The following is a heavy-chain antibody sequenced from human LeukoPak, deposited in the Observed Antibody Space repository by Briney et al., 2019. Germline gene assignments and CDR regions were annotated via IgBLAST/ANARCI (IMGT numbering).Heavy chain of an antibody. CDR3: ASISSASYGDY. CDR2: IKQDGSEK. CDR1: GFTFSSYW. Sequence: GGSLRLSCAASGFTFSSYWMSWVRQAPGKGLEWVANIKQDGSEKYYVDSVKGRFTISRDNSKNTLYLQMNSLRVEDTAVYYCASISSASYGDYWGQGTLVTVSS. D-gene: IGHD1-26*01. J-gene: IGHJ4*02. V-gene: IGHV3-7*01.